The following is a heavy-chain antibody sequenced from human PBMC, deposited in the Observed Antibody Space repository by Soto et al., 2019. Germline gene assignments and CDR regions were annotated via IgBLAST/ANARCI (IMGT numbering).Heavy chain of an antibody. D-gene: IGHD1-7*01. Sequence: QVQLVQSGAEGKKPGASVKVSCKTSGYTFSMHAIHWVRQAPGQGLEWMGWINAGNGDTKYSEKFQDRVAITRDAYASAANMEVRSLRSEDTAIYYCARDEGGWNSIEGGFVKFILDYWGQGSVVTVSS. CDR1: GYTFSMHA. V-gene: IGHV1-3*01. CDR3: ARDEGGWNSIEGGFVKFILDY. CDR2: INAGNGDT. J-gene: IGHJ4*02.